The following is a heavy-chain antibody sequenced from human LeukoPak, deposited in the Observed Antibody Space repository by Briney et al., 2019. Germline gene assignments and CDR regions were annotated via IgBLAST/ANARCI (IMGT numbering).Heavy chain of an antibody. CDR1: GYTFTNYG. V-gene: IGHV1-18*01. J-gene: IGHJ3*02. CDR3: ARHKFVVVVADDAFDI. CDR2: ISAYNGNT. D-gene: IGHD2-15*01. Sequence: ASVKVSCKASGYTFTNYGFSWVRQAPGQGLEWMGWISAYNGNTNYAQKLQGRVTMTTDTSTSTAYMELRSLRSDDTAVYYCARHKFVVVVADDAFDIWGQGTMVTVSS.